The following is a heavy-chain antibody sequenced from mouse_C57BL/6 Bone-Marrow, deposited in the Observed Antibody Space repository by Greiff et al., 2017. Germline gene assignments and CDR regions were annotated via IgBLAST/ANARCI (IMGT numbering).Heavy chain of an antibody. J-gene: IGHJ1*03. Sequence: EVKLVESGGGLVKPGGSLKLSCAASGFTFSSYTMSWVRQTPEKRLQWVAAISGGGGNTYYPDSVKGRFTISRDNDKNILYLQMSSLRSEHTALYYCSRQVTTVLATKYFDVWGTGTTVTVSS. CDR1: GFTFSSYT. CDR3: SRQVTTVLATKYFDV. V-gene: IGHV5-9*01. D-gene: IGHD1-1*01. CDR2: ISGGGGNT.